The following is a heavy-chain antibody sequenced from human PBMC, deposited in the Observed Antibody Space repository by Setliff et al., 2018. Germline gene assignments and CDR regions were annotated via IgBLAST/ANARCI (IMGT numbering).Heavy chain of an antibody. J-gene: IGHJ4*02. Sequence: SETLSLTCAVSGYSISSGYYWGWIRQPPGKGLEWIGSIYHSGSTYYNPSLKSRVTISVDTSKNQFSLRLSSVTAADTAVYYCARLWRRIQQIDYWGQGTLVTVSS. CDR3: ARLWRRIQQIDY. CDR2: IYHSGST. V-gene: IGHV4-38-2*01. CDR1: GYSISSGYY. D-gene: IGHD3-10*01.